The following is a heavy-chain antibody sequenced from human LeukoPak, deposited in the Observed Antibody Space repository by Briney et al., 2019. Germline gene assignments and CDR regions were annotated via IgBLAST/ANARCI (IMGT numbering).Heavy chain of an antibody. Sequence: SETLSLTCAVYGGSFSGYYWSWIRQPPGKGLGWIGEINHSGSTNYNPSLKSRVTISVDTSKNQFSLKLSSVTAADTAVYYCARDGGSYLPFGSWGQGTLVTVSS. J-gene: IGHJ4*02. CDR2: INHSGST. CDR3: ARDGGSYLPFGS. CDR1: GGSFSGYY. D-gene: IGHD1-26*01. V-gene: IGHV4-34*01.